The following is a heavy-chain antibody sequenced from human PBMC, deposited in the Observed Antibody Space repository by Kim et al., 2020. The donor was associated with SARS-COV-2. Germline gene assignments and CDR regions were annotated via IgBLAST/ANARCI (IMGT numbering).Heavy chain of an antibody. CDR3: ARVLMTDYYDSSGYWRGGRTYFGMDV. CDR2: ISRSGSNV. V-gene: IGHV3-48*03. J-gene: IGHJ6*02. Sequence: GGSLRLSCAASGFTFSNYEMTWVRQAPGKGLEWVSNISRSGSNVYYADSVKGRFTISKDNAKNSLSLQMNSLRAEDTAVYYCARVLMTDYYDSSGYWRGGRTYFGMDVWGHGATVTVSS. D-gene: IGHD3-22*01. CDR1: GFTFSNYE.